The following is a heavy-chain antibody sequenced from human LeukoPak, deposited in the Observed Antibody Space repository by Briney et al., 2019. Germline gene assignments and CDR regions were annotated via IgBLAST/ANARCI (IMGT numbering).Heavy chain of an antibody. D-gene: IGHD6-19*01. CDR2: IYYSGST. V-gene: IGHV4-59*08. CDR3: ARRAYSSGYYYFDY. CDR1: GGSISSYH. J-gene: IGHJ4*02. Sequence: SETLSLTCTVPGGSISSYHWSWIRQPPGKGLEWIGYIYYSGSTNYNPSLKSRVTISVDTSKNQFSLKLSSVTAADTAVYYCARRAYSSGYYYFDYWGQGTQVTVSS.